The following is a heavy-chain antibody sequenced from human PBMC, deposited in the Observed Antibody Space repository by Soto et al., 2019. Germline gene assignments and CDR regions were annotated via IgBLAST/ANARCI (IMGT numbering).Heavy chain of an antibody. J-gene: IGHJ4*02. CDR2: ISAYNGNT. V-gene: IGHV1-18*01. Sequence: ASVKVSCKASGYTFTSYGISWVRQAPGQGLEWMGWISAYNGNTNYAQKLQGRVTMTTDTSTSTAYMELRSLRSDDTAVFYCAKTDSSSWYAPPHFDYWGQGTLVTVSS. D-gene: IGHD6-13*01. CDR3: AKTDSSSWYAPPHFDY. CDR1: GYTFTSYG.